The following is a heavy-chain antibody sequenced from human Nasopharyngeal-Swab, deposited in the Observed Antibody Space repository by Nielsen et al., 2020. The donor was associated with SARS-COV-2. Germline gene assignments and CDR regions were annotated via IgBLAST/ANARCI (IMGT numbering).Heavy chain of an antibody. J-gene: IGHJ2*01. Sequence: SETLSLTCTVSGGSISSGSYYWSWIRQPAGKGLEWIGRMYTSGSTTYNPSLKSRVTISVDTSKNQLSLKLSSVTAADTAVYYCARGQATGLMVVTSSGYFDLWGRGTLVTVSS. CDR3: ARGQATGLMVVTSSGYFDL. CDR2: MYTSGST. D-gene: IGHD2-21*02. V-gene: IGHV4-61*02. CDR1: GGSISSGSYY.